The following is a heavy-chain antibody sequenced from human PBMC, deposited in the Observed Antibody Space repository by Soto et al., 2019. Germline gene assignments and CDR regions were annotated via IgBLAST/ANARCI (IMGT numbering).Heavy chain of an antibody. J-gene: IGHJ5*01. CDR2: IFWNDDK. D-gene: IGHD2-2*02. CDR1: GFSFSTPGEG. Sequence: SGPTLVNPTQTLTLTCSFSGFSFSTPGEGVGWIRQPPGKALDWLALIFWNDDKRYSPSPKSRLTITKDTSKNQVVLTMTNMDPVDTATYYCTHSRYCTTTSCYIPWFDSWGQGTLVTVSS. CDR3: THSRYCTTTSCYIPWFDS. V-gene: IGHV2-5*01.